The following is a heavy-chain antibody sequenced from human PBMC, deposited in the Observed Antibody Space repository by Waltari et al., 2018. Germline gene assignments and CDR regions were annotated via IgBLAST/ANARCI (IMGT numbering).Heavy chain of an antibody. Sequence: QLQLQESGPGLVKPSETLSLTCTVSGGSISSSSYYWGWIRQPPGKGLEWIGSIYYSGSTYYNPSLKSRVTISVDTSKNQFSLKLSSVTAADTAVYYCARDSANRPDAFDIWGQGTMVTVSS. CDR2: IYYSGST. CDR3: ARDSANRPDAFDI. D-gene: IGHD1-26*01. V-gene: IGHV4-39*07. J-gene: IGHJ3*02. CDR1: GGSISSSSYY.